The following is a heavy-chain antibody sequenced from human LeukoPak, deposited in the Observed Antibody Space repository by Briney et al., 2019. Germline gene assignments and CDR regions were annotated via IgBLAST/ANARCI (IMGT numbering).Heavy chain of an antibody. V-gene: IGHV3-21*01. D-gene: IGHD1-26*01. Sequence: PGGSLRLPCAASGFTFSAYTMNWVRHAPGKGLEWVSSIKASDNYIYYAASVAGRFTISTDAAQNSLYLQMDSLRAEDTATYYCARSRSMSKNDKNLRYWGQGTLVTVSS. CDR2: IKASDNYI. CDR3: ARSRSMSKNDKNLRY. CDR1: GFTFSAYT. J-gene: IGHJ4*02.